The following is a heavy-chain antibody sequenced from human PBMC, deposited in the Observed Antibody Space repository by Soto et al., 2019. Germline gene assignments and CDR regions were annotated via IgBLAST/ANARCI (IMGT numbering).Heavy chain of an antibody. Sequence: ASVKVSCKASGYTFTSYAMHCVRQAPGQRLEWMGWINAGNGNTKYSQKFQGRVTITRDTSASTAYMELSSLRSEDTAVYYCARDRYYDSLGVDYWGQGTLVTVSS. J-gene: IGHJ4*02. CDR3: ARDRYYDSLGVDY. CDR1: GYTFTSYA. CDR2: INAGNGNT. D-gene: IGHD3-22*01. V-gene: IGHV1-3*01.